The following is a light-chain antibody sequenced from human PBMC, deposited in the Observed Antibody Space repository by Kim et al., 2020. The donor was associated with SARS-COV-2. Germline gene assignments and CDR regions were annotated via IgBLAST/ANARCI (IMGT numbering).Light chain of an antibody. V-gene: IGKV1-39*01. CDR2: AAS. J-gene: IGKJ1*01. CDR1: QSISSY. CDR3: QQSYSTPRT. Sequence: ASVGDRVTITCRASQSISSYLNWYQQKPGKAPKLLIYAASSLQSGVPSMFSGSGSGTDFTLTISSLQPEDFATYYCQQSYSTPRTFGQGTKVDIK.